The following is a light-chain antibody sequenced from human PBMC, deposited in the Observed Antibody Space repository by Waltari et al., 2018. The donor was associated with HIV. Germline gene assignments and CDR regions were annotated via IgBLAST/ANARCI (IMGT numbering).Light chain of an antibody. V-gene: IGLV2-14*03. CDR1: DSDFGLYNF. J-gene: IGLJ3*02. CDR2: DVD. Sequence: AVTQPASVSGLPGQSTTISCTGGDSDFGLYNFVSWYQQHSGNPPRLILYDVDSRASGVSVRFSGSMSGNTASLTISGLRAEDAAHYYCASFTGDSTVMFGGGTEVTVL. CDR3: ASFTGDSTVM.